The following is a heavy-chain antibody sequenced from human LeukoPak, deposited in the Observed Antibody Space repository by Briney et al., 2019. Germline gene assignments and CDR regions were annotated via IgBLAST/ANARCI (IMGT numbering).Heavy chain of an antibody. D-gene: IGHD3-10*01. CDR2: INHSGST. V-gene: IGHV4-34*01. Sequence: SETLSLTCAVYGGSFSGYYWSWIRQPPGKGLEWIGEINHSGSTNYNPSLKSRVTISVDTSKNQFSLKQSSVTAADTAVYYCARVKGYYYGSGSYYNVDAFDIWGQGTMVTVSS. J-gene: IGHJ3*02. CDR1: GGSFSGYY. CDR3: ARVKGYYYGSGSYYNVDAFDI.